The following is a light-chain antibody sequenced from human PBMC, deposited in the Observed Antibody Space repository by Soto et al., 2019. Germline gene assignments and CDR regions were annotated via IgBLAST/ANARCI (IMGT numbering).Light chain of an antibody. CDR3: QQYGSSPPHT. CDR1: QSVSSSY. CDR2: GAS. J-gene: IGKJ2*01. V-gene: IGKV3-20*01. Sequence: EIVLTQSPGTLSLSQGERATLSCRASQSVSSSYLAWYQQKPGQAPRLLIYGASSRATGIPDRFSGSGSGIDFTLTISRLETEDFAVYYCQQYGSSPPHTFGQRPKLEIK.